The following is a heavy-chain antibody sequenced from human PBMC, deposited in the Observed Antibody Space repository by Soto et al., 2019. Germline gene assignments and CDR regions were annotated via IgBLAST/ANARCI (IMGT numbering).Heavy chain of an antibody. J-gene: IGHJ6*02. CDR3: GRGPSPRAPAGGTPYYYAMDV. CDR1: GYDFTAYD. V-gene: IGHV1-8*02. CDR2: MNPINGAT. D-gene: IGHD6-13*01. Sequence: AASVKVSCKASGYDFTAYDINWVLQSAVQGLEWMGWMNPINGATGSARRFQGRVSMTRNTATGTAYLELTSLRSDDTAVYYCGRGPSPRAPAGGTPYYYAMDVWGQGTTVTVSS.